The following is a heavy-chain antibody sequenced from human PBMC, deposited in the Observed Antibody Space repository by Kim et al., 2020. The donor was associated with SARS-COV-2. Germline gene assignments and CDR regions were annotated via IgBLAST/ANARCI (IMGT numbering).Heavy chain of an antibody. D-gene: IGHD6-19*01. V-gene: IGHV7-4-1*02. CDR3: ARDIAGIAVAGPWGGDAFDI. Sequence: ASVKVSCKASGYTFTSYAMNWVRQAPGQGLEWMGWINTKTGNPTYAQGFTGRFVFSLDTSVSTAYLQISSLKAEDTAVYYCARDIAGIAVAGPWGGDAFDIWGQGTMVTVSS. J-gene: IGHJ3*02. CDR2: INTKTGNP. CDR1: GYTFTSYA.